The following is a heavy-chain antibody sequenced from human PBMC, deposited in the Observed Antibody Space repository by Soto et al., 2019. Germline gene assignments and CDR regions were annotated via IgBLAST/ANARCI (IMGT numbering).Heavy chain of an antibody. D-gene: IGHD1-26*01. CDR1: GFTFSSST. CDR3: ARDQIVGVPDYFDD. J-gene: IGHJ4*02. CDR2: ISSDGSNK. Sequence: GGSLRLSCAASGFTFSSSTMHWVRQAPGKGLEWVAVISSDGSNKYYPDSVKGRFTISRDNSKNTLYLQMNSLRAEDTAVYYCARDQIVGVPDYFDDWGQGTLVTVSS. V-gene: IGHV3-30-3*01.